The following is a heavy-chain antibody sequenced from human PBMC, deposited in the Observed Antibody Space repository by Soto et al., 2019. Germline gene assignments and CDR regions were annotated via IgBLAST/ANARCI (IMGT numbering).Heavy chain of an antibody. CDR1: GFTFSRYA. CDR3: AKDLDSYGSYGMDV. J-gene: IGHJ6*02. Sequence: HPGVSLRLSCAASGFTFSRYAMSWVRQAPGKGLEWVSAISGSGGSTYYADSVKGRFTISRDNSKNTLYLQMNSLRAEDTAVYYCAKDLDSYGSYGMDVWGQGTTVTVSS. V-gene: IGHV3-23*01. CDR2: ISGSGGST. D-gene: IGHD5-18*01.